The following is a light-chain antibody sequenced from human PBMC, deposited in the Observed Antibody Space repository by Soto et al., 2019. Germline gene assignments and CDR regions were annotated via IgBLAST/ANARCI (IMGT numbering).Light chain of an antibody. CDR3: HPYHLWQRLT. J-gene: IGKJ4*01. V-gene: IGKV3-15*01. CDR1: QSVSSN. Sequence: EIVMTQSPATLSVSPGERATLSCRASQSVSSNLAWYQQKPGQAPRLLIYGASTRATGLPARFSGSGSGTEFTPAISSLQSNDFSVYCCHPYHLWQRLTFGSETKVQVK. CDR2: GAS.